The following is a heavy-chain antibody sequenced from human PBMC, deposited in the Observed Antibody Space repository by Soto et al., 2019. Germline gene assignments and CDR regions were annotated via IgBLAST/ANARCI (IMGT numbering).Heavy chain of an antibody. J-gene: IGHJ4*02. CDR2: ISGSGGRT. CDR3: AALIVVVMYPDY. D-gene: IGHD3-22*01. CDR1: GFTFSSYA. Sequence: PGGSLRLSCAAFGFTFSSYAMSWVRQAPGKGLEWVSAISGSGGRTYYADSVKGRFTISRDNSKNTLYLQMNSLRAEDTAVYYCAALIVVVMYPDYWGQGTLVTVPS. V-gene: IGHV3-23*01.